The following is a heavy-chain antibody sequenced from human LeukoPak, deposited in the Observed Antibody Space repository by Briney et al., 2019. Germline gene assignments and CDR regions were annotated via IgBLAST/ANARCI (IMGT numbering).Heavy chain of an antibody. V-gene: IGHV3-48*04. Sequence: GGSLRLSCEVSGLTFSTSGMNWVRQAPGKGLEWVSYISSSGSTIYYADSVKGRFTISRDNAKNSLYLQMNSLRAEDTAVYYCAELGITMIGGVWGKGTTVTISS. CDR2: ISSSGSTI. CDR1: GLTFSTSG. J-gene: IGHJ6*04. CDR3: AELGITMIGGV. D-gene: IGHD3-10*02.